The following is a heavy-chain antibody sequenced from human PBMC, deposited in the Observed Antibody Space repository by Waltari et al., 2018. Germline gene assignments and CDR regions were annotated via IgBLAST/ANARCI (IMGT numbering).Heavy chain of an antibody. CDR3: ARGLLWFGELKNFDY. V-gene: IGHV4-61*02. J-gene: IGHJ4*02. Sequence: QVQLQESGPGLVKPSQTLSLTCTVFVGSISSGRYYWSWIRQPAGQGLEWIGHIYTSGSTNYNPSLKSRVAISIDTSKNQFSLKLSSVTAADTAVYYCARGLLWFGELKNFDYWGQGTLVTVSS. CDR1: VGSISSGRYY. D-gene: IGHD3-10*01. CDR2: IYTSGST.